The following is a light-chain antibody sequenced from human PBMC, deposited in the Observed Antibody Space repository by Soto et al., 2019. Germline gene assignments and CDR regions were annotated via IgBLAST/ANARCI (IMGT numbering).Light chain of an antibody. CDR1: SGHSSYA. CDR2: LHSDGSH. CDR3: QTWGTGYAL. V-gene: IGLV4-69*01. Sequence: QLVLTQSPSASASLGASVKLTCTLSSGHSSYAIAWHQQQPEKGPRYLLKLHSDGSHVKGDGIPDRFSGSSSGAERYLTISSLQSEDEADYYCQTWGTGYALFGGGTKVTVL. J-gene: IGLJ2*01.